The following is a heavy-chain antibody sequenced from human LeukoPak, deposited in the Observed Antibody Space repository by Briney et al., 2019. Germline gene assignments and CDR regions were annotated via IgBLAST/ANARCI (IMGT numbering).Heavy chain of an antibody. V-gene: IGHV4-59*12. CDR3: ARGAYSRSYYYYYMDV. D-gene: IGHD2-21*01. J-gene: IGHJ6*03. Sequence: SETLSLTCTVSGGSISTYYWSWIRRPPGKGLEWIGYIYHSGSTNYNPSLKSRVTISVDTSQNQFYLKLSSVTAADTAVYYCARGAYSRSYYYYYMDVWGKGATVTISS. CDR1: GGSISTYY. CDR2: IYHSGST.